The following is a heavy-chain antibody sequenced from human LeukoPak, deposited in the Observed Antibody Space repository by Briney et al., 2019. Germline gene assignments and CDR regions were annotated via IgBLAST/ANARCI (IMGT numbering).Heavy chain of an antibody. V-gene: IGHV4-59*12. J-gene: IGHJ4*02. D-gene: IGHD5-18*01. Sequence: SETLSLTCTVSGGSISSYYWSWIRQPPGKGLEWIGYIYYSGSTNYNPSLKSRVTISVDTSKNQFSLNLSSVTAADTAVYFCVREQQPTRLLDFWGQGTLVTVSS. CDR3: VREQQPTRLLDF. CDR2: IYYSGST. CDR1: GGSISSYY.